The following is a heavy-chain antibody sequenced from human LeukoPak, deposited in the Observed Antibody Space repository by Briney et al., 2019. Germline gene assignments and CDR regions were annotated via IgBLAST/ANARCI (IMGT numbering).Heavy chain of an antibody. V-gene: IGHV4-39*07. CDR3: ARVTVTTFSFMAFDI. D-gene: IGHD4-17*01. J-gene: IGHJ3*02. CDR2: IYYSGST. CDR1: GGSISSYY. Sequence: SETLSLTCTVSGGSISSYYWGWIRQPPGKGLEWIGSIYYSGSTYYNPSLKSRVTISVDTSKNQFSLKLSSVTAADTAVYYCARVTVTTFSFMAFDIWGQGTMVTVSS.